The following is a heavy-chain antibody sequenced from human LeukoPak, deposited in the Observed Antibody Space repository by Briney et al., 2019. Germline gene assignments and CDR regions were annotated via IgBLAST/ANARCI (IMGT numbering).Heavy chain of an antibody. CDR2: IIPIFGTA. CDR1: GGTFSSYA. V-gene: IGHV1-69*05. CDR3: ARAGSIITMVRGVIPSFDY. J-gene: IGHJ4*02. D-gene: IGHD3-10*01. Sequence: ASVKVSCKASGGTFSSYAISWVRQAPGQGLEWMGGIIPIFGTANYAQKFQGRVTITTDESTSTAYMELSSLRSEDTAVYYCARAGSIITMVRGVIPSFDYWGQGTLVTVSS.